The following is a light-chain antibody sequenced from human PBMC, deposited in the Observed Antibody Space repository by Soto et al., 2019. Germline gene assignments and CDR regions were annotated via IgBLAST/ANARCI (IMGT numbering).Light chain of an antibody. J-gene: IGLJ2*01. CDR1: SSDVGAYNY. V-gene: IGLV2-14*01. CDR2: DVR. Sequence: QSVLTQPASVSGSPGQSITISCTGTSSDVGAYNYVSWYQHHPGKAPRLMIYDVRHRPSGVSNRFSGSKSGHTASLTISGLQAEDGADYYCSSYTSSNTLVFGGGTKLTVL. CDR3: SSYTSSNTLV.